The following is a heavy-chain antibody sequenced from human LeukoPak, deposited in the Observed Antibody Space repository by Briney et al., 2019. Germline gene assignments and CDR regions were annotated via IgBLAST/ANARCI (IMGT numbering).Heavy chain of an antibody. J-gene: IGHJ2*01. CDR3: ARGVKGWYFDL. Sequence: SETLSLTCTVSGGSNSSYYWSWIRQPPGKGLEWIGYIYYSGSTNYNPSLKSRVTISVDTSKNQFSLKLSSVTAADTAVYYCARGVKGWYFDLWGRGTLVTVSS. CDR1: GGSNSSYY. CDR2: IYYSGST. V-gene: IGHV4-59*01.